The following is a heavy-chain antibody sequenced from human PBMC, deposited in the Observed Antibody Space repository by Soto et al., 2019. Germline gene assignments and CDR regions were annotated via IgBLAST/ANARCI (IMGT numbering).Heavy chain of an antibody. CDR2: ISAYNGNT. CDR3: ARKSDTAMVYYYYGMDV. D-gene: IGHD5-18*01. V-gene: IGHV1-18*01. J-gene: IGHJ6*02. Sequence: GASVKLSCKASGYTFTSYGISWVRQAPGQGLEWMGWISAYNGNTNYAQKLQGRVTMTTDTSTSTAYMELRSLRSDDTAVYYCARKSDTAMVYYYYGMDVWGQGTTVTVSS. CDR1: GYTFTSYG.